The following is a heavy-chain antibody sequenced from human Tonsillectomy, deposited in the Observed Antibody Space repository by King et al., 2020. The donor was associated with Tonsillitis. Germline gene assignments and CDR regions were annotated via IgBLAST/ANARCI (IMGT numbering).Heavy chain of an antibody. D-gene: IGHD3-22*01. J-gene: IGHJ5*02. V-gene: IGHV4-34*01. CDR1: GGSFSGYY. Sequence: VQLQQWGAGLLKPSETLSLTCAVYGGSFSGYYWSWIRQPPGKGLEWIGEIKHSGSTNYNPSLKSRVTVSVDTTKNQFSLKLSSVTAADTAVYYCARGRHYYASSGYYHRNNWFDPWGQGTLVTVSS. CDR3: ARGRHYYASSGYYHRNNWFDP. CDR2: IKHSGST.